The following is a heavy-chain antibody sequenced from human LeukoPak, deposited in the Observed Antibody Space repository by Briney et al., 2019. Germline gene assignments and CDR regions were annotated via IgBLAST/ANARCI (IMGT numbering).Heavy chain of an antibody. J-gene: IGHJ4*02. V-gene: IGHV3-7*05. CDR2: IKQDATEL. Sequence: PGGPLRLSCAASGFPFTNFWMTWVRQAPGKGLEWVATIKQDATELYCVDSVKGRFTNSRDNAHNSLYLQMNTLRAEDTAVYYCARTGSGWQPGDYWGQGTLVTVSS. CDR1: GFPFTNFW. CDR3: ARTGSGWQPGDY. D-gene: IGHD6-19*01.